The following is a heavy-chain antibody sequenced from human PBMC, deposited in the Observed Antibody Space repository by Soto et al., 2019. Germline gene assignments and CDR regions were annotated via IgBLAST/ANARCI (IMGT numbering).Heavy chain of an antibody. V-gene: IGHV4-59*01. CDR2: IFYSGTT. CDR3: AAQRWIQQWFPDY. Sequence: QVQLQESGPELVRPSETLSLTCTVSGGSMNSYYWSWIRQTPGKGLEWIGYIFYSGTTKYNPSLKSRVTMSLETSNNQFSLRLTSVTAADTAVYFCAAQRWIQQWFPDYWGQGTLVTVSS. D-gene: IGHD5-18*01. J-gene: IGHJ4*02. CDR1: GGSMNSYY.